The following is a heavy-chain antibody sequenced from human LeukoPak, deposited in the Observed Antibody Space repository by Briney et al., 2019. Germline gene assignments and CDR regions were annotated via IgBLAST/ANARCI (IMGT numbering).Heavy chain of an antibody. CDR3: ASTIATRYFDY. D-gene: IGHD6-6*01. V-gene: IGHV3-7*03. J-gene: IGHJ4*02. CDR1: GFTFTTYG. CDR2: IKEDGSEK. Sequence: GGSLRLSCAASGFTFTTYGMNWLRQAPGKGLEWVANIKEDGSEKYYVDSVKGRFIISRDNAKNSLYLQMNSLRAEDTAVYYCASTIATRYFDYWGQGTLVTVSS.